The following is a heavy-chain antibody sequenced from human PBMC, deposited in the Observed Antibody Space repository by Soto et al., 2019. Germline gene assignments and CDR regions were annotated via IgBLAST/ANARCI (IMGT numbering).Heavy chain of an antibody. V-gene: IGHV3-23*01. CDR1: GFTFSSYA. D-gene: IGHD2-2*01. J-gene: IGHJ4*02. CDR3: AKDQGYCSSTSCPLGDLLFDY. Sequence: EVQLLESGGGLVQPGGSLRLSCAASGFTFSSYAMSWVRQAPGKGLEWVSAISGSGGSTYYVDSVKGPFTISRDNSKNTLYQQMNSLRAEDTAVYYCAKDQGYCSSTSCPLGDLLFDYWGQGTLVTVSS. CDR2: ISGSGGST.